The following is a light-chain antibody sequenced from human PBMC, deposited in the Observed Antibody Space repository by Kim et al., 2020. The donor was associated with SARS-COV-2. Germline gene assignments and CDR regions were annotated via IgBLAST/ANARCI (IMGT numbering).Light chain of an antibody. V-gene: IGLV1-44*01. Sequence: GQRVHISCSGRGPNIGSNAENWYQQVPGTVPKLLIYSNNQRPSEVPDRFAGSKSGTSASLAISGLQSEDEADYYCAAWDDSLKGDVFGTGTKVTVL. CDR1: GPNIGSNA. CDR2: SNN. CDR3: AAWDDSLKGDV. J-gene: IGLJ1*01.